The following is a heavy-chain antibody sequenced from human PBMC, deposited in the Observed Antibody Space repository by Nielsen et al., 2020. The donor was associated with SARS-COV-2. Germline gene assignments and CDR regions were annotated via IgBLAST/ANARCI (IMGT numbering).Heavy chain of an antibody. CDR3: ARSDYGSGSYPHFDY. Sequence: SETLSLTCTVSGGSISSYYWSWIRQPPGKGLEWIGYIYYSGSTNYNPSLKSRVTISVDTSKNQFSLKLSSVTAADTAVYYCARSDYGSGSYPHFDYWGQGTLVTVSS. D-gene: IGHD3-10*01. J-gene: IGHJ4*02. CDR1: GGSISSYY. CDR2: IYYSGST. V-gene: IGHV4-59*01.